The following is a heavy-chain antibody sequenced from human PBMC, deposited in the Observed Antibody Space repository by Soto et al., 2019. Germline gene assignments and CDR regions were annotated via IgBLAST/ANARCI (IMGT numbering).Heavy chain of an antibody. V-gene: IGHV3-53*01. Sequence: EVQLVESGGGLIQPGGSLRLSCAASGFTVSSNYMSWVRQAPGKGLEWVSVIYSGGSTYYADSVKGRFTISRDNSKNTLYLQMNSLRAEDTAVYYCAREWRLRFGRGYYGMDVWGQGTTVTVSS. J-gene: IGHJ6*02. CDR2: IYSGGST. CDR1: GFTVSSNY. CDR3: AREWRLRFGRGYYGMDV. D-gene: IGHD5-12*01.